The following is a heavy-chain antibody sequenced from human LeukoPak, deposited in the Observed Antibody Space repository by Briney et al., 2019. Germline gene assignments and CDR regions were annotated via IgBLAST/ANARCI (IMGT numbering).Heavy chain of an antibody. CDR3: ARVDLYGDYGDAFDI. CDR1: GFTFSDYY. J-gene: IGHJ3*02. D-gene: IGHD4-17*01. Sequence: PGGSLRLSCAASGFTFSDYYMSWIRQAPGKGLEWVSYISSSGSTIYYADSVKGRFTISRDNAKNSLYLQMNSLRAEDTAVYYCARVDLYGDYGDAFDIWGQGTMVTVSS. V-gene: IGHV3-11*01. CDR2: ISSSGSTI.